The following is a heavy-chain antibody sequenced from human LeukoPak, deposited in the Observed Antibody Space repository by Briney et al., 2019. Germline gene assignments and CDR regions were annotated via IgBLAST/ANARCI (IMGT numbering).Heavy chain of an antibody. CDR2: IYYSGST. CDR3: ARQVGYTGDASDI. J-gene: IGHJ3*02. V-gene: IGHV4-59*08. Sequence: SETMSLTCTVSGGSISSYYWSWIRQPPGKGLEWIGYIYYSGSTNYNPSLKSRVTLSVDTSNNQFSLKLNSVTAADTAVYYCARQVGYTGDASDIWGQGTMVTVS. D-gene: IGHD5-24*01. CDR1: GGSISSYY.